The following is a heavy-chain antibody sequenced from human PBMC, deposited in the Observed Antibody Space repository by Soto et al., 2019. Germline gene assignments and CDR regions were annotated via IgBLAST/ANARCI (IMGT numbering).Heavy chain of an antibody. CDR3: ASGHDAYKVRY. V-gene: IGHV4-31*03. CDR2: IYYPGNT. D-gene: IGHD1-1*01. J-gene: IGHJ4*02. Sequence: QVQLQESGPGLVKPSQTLSLTCTVSGGSISSGGTGSYWTWIRQLPGKGLEWIGYIYYPGNTYYSPSIKSRPTISIDTSENQFSLKLTSVTAADTAVYFCASGHDAYKVRYWGQGTLVTVSS. CDR1: GGSISSGGTGSY.